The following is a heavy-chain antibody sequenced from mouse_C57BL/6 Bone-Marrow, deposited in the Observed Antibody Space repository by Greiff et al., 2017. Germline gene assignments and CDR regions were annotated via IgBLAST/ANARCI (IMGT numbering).Heavy chain of an antibody. V-gene: IGHV1-69*01. CDR3: ARSSSTIVGGY. CDR2: IDPSDSYT. Sequence: VQLQQPGAELVMPGASVKLSCKASGYTFTSYWMHWVKQRPGQGLEWIGEIDPSDSYTNYNQKLKGKSTLTVDKSSRRAYMQLSSLTSEDSAVYYCARSSSTIVGGYWGQGTLVTVSA. CDR1: GYTFTSYW. J-gene: IGHJ3*01. D-gene: IGHD2-5*01.